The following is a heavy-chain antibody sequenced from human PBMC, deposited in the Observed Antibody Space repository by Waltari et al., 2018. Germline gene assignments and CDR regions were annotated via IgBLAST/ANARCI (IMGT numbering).Heavy chain of an antibody. V-gene: IGHV1-2*02. J-gene: IGHJ4*02. CDR2: INPNSGGT. CDR3: AREGRTGDWDY. Sequence: VQLVESGGGLVQPGGSLRLSCAASGFTFSSYWMSWVRQAPGKGLDWMGWINPNSGGTNYAQNFQGRVTMTRDTSISTAYMELSRLRSDDTAVYYCAREGRTGDWDYWGQGTLVTVSS. CDR1: GFTFSSYW. D-gene: IGHD7-27*01.